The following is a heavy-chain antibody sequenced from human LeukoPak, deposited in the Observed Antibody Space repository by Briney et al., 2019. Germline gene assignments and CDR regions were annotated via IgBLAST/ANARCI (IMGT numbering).Heavy chain of an antibody. V-gene: IGHV1-8*01. CDR1: GYTFSRYE. J-gene: IGHJ5*02. D-gene: IGHD1-26*01. CDR3: ARWMGGGAYYERWFDP. CDR2: MNPDSGDT. Sequence: GASVKVSCKASGYTFSRYEIYWVRQATGQGLGWMGWMNPDSGDTGYAQKFRGRVTMTRNTAITTAYMELSSLRSEDTAVYYCARWMGGGAYYERWFDPWGQGTLVTVSS.